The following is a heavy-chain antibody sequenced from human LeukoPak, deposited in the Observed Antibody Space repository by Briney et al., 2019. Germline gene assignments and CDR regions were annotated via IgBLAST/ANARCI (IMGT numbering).Heavy chain of an antibody. D-gene: IGHD6-13*01. CDR2: IYSTGST. J-gene: IGHJ4*02. CDR3: ARQIASAGTAGFDF. Sequence: SETLSPTWTVSGGSISSYYWRWTRQPAGKGLEWIGRIYSTGSTNYNPSLKSRVTMSVDTSKNQFSLRLRSVTAADTAVYYCARQIASAGTAGFDFWGQGALVTVSP. V-gene: IGHV4-4*07. CDR1: GGSISSYY.